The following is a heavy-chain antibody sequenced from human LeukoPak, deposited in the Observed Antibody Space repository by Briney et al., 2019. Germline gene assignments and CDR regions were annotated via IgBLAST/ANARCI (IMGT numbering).Heavy chain of an antibody. CDR2: ISWNSGSI. V-gene: IGHV3-9*01. Sequence: GGSLRLSCAASGFTFDDYAMHWVRHAPGKGLEWVSGISWNSGSIVYADSVKGRFTISRDNAKNSLYLQMNSLRAEDTALYYCAKVTYYYDSSGPGAFDIWGQGTMVTVSS. CDR3: AKVTYYYDSSGPGAFDI. J-gene: IGHJ3*02. D-gene: IGHD3-22*01. CDR1: GFTFDDYA.